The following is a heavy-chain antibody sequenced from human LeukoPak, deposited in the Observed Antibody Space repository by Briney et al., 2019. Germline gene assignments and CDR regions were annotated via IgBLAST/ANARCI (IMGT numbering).Heavy chain of an antibody. CDR3: ARAGYSYGYDYYYYMDV. Sequence: ASVKVSCKASGYTFTGYYMHWVRQAPGQGLEWMGWISAYNGDTNYAQKLQGRVTMTTDTSTSTAYMELRSLRSDDTAVYYCARAGYSYGYDYYYYMDVWGKGTTATVSS. CDR1: GYTFTGYY. CDR2: ISAYNGDT. V-gene: IGHV1-18*04. J-gene: IGHJ6*03. D-gene: IGHD5-18*01.